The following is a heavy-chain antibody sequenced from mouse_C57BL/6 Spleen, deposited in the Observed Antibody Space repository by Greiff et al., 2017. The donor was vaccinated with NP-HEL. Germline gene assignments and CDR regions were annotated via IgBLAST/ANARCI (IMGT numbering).Heavy chain of an antibody. CDR1: GYAFSSSW. J-gene: IGHJ1*03. V-gene: IGHV1-82*01. D-gene: IGHD1-1*01. Sequence: VQLQQSGPELVKPGASVKISCKASGYAFSSSWMHWVKQRPGKGLEWIGRIYPGDGDTTYNGKLKGQATLTADTSSSTAYMQLSSLTSEDSAVYFWASSVTTVVATAWYFDVWGTGTTVTVSS. CDR2: IYPGDGDT. CDR3: ASSVTTVVATAWYFDV.